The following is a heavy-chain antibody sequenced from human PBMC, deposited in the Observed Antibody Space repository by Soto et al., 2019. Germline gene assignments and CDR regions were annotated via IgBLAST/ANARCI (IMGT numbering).Heavy chain of an antibody. CDR1: GYTFTGYY. J-gene: IGHJ6*02. CDR2: INPNSGGT. CDR3: ARAMVRGVILLSIYYYGMDV. V-gene: IGHV1-2*02. Sequence: ASVKISCKASGYTFTGYYMHWVRQAPGQGLEWMGWINPNSGGTNYAQKFQGRVTMTRDTSISTAYMELSRLRSDDTAVYYCARAMVRGVILLSIYYYGMDVWGQGTTVTVSS. D-gene: IGHD3-10*01.